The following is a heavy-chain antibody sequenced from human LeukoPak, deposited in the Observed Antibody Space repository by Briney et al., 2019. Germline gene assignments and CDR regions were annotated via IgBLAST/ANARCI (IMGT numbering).Heavy chain of an antibody. CDR2: ISSSGSTI. V-gene: IGHV3-48*03. Sequence: GSLRLSCAASGFTFSSYEMNWVRQAPGKGLEWVSYISSSGSTIYYADSVKGRFTISRDNAKNSLYLQMNSLRAEDTAVYYCARDGLEYCSGGSCYYDYWGQGTLVTVSS. D-gene: IGHD2-15*01. CDR1: GFTFSSYE. CDR3: ARDGLEYCSGGSCYYDY. J-gene: IGHJ4*02.